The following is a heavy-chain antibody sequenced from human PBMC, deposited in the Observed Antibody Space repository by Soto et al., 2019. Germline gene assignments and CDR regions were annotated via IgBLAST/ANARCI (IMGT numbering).Heavy chain of an antibody. CDR3: ARDPFLYYYDSSGYYDY. CDR1: GGSISSYY. D-gene: IGHD3-22*01. CDR2: IYTSGST. V-gene: IGHV4-4*07. J-gene: IGHJ4*02. Sequence: QVQLQESGPGLVKPSETLSLTCTVSGGSISSYYWSWIRQPAGKGLEWIGRIYTSGSTNYNPSLKSRVTMSVDTSKNQCSLKLSSVTAADTAVYYCARDPFLYYYDSSGYYDYWGQGTLVTVSS.